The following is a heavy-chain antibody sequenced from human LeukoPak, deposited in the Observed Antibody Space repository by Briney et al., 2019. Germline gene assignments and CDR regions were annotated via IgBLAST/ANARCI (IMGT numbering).Heavy chain of an antibody. D-gene: IGHD5-12*01. V-gene: IGHV1-18*01. J-gene: IGHJ4*02. CDR3: ARWLQYYFDY. Sequence: GASVKVSCKASGYTFTSYGISWVRRAPGQGLEWMGWISTYNGNTNYAQRLQGRVTMTTDTSTSTAYMELRSLRSDDTAVYYCARWLQYYFDYWGQGTLVTVSS. CDR1: GYTFTSYG. CDR2: ISTYNGNT.